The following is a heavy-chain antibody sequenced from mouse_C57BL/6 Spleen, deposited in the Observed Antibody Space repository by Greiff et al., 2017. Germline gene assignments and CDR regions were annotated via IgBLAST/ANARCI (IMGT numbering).Heavy chain of an antibody. J-gene: IGHJ2*01. V-gene: IGHV1-69*01. CDR1: GYTFTSYW. Sequence: QVQLQQPGAELVMPGASVKLSCKASGYTFTSYWMHWVKQRPGQGLEWIGEIDPSDSYTNYNQKFKGKSTLTVDKSSSTAYMQLSSLTSEDSAVYYCARWGNVLYYFDYWGQGTTLTVSS. CDR3: ARWGNVLYYFDY. D-gene: IGHD2-1*01. CDR2: IDPSDSYT.